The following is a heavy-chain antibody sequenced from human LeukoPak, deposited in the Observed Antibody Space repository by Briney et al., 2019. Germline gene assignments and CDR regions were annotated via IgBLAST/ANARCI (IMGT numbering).Heavy chain of an antibody. D-gene: IGHD2-15*01. CDR1: GGTFSGYY. J-gene: IGHJ3*02. Sequence: SETLSLTCAVYGGTFSGYYWSWIRQPPGKGLEWIGEINHSGSTNYNPSLKSRVTISVDTSKNQFSLKLSSVTAADTAVYYCARVLGYCSGGSCTDAFDIWGQGTMGTVSS. CDR2: INHSGST. V-gene: IGHV4-34*01. CDR3: ARVLGYCSGGSCTDAFDI.